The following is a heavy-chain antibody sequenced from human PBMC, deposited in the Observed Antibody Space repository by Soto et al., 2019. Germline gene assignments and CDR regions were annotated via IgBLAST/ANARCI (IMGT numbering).Heavy chain of an antibody. CDR1: GFTGSSNY. V-gene: IGHV3-53*04. CDR3: ARDRQSSGWLDAFDI. D-gene: IGHD6-19*01. J-gene: IGHJ3*02. CDR2: IFTGGST. Sequence: EVQLVESGGGLVQPGGSLRLSCAASGFTGSSNYMSWVRQAPGEGLELVSVIFTGGSTYYADSVKGRFTISRHSSMNTVYLQMARLRAEDTAVYYCARDRQSSGWLDAFDIWGQGTMVTVSS.